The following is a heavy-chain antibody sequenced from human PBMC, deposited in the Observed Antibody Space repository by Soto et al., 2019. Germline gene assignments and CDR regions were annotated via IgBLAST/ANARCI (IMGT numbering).Heavy chain of an antibody. CDR2: IYPGDSDT. Sequence: GESLKISCKGSGYSFTSYWIGWVRQMPGKXLEWMGTIYPGDSDTRYSPSFQGQVTISADKSISTAYLQWSSLKASDTAMYYCARQQYYYDSSGYYNGAFDIWGQGTMVTVSS. CDR3: ARQQYYYDSSGYYNGAFDI. J-gene: IGHJ3*02. V-gene: IGHV5-51*01. CDR1: GYSFTSYW. D-gene: IGHD3-22*01.